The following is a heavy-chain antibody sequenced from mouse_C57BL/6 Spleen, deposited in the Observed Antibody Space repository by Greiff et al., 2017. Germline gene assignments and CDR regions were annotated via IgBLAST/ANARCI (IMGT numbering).Heavy chain of an antibody. D-gene: IGHD2-1*01. J-gene: IGHJ3*01. Sequence: EVQVVESGGGLVKPGGSLKLSCAASGFTFSSYAMSWVRQTPEKRLEWVATISDGGSYTYYPDNVKGRFTISRDNAKNNLYLQMSHLKSEDTAMYYCARDLGGNYSWFAYWGQGTLVTVSA. V-gene: IGHV5-4*01. CDR2: ISDGGSYT. CDR3: ARDLGGNYSWFAY. CDR1: GFTFSSYA.